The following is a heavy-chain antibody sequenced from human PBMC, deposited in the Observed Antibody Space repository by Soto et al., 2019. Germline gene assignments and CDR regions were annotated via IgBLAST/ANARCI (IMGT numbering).Heavy chain of an antibody. CDR1: SYTFTSYG. D-gene: IGHD3-22*01. J-gene: IGHJ4*02. CDR3: ARVGYYDSSGYSHFDY. V-gene: IGHV1-18*04. CDR2: ISAYNGNT. Sequence: ASVKVSCKASSYTFTSYGISWVRQAPGQGLEWMGWISAYNGNTNYAQKLQGRVTMTTDTSTSTAYMELRSLRSDDTAVYYCARVGYYDSSGYSHFDYWGQGTLVTVSS.